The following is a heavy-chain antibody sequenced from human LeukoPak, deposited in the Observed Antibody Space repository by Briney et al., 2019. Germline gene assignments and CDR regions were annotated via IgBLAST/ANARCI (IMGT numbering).Heavy chain of an antibody. CDR3: AREMVLGSWLY. Sequence: GASVKVSCKASGYTFTSYGISWVRQAPGQGLEWTGWISAYNGNTNYAQKLQGRVTMTTDTSTSTAYMEMRSLRSDDTAVYYCAREMVLGSWLYWGQGTLVTVSS. J-gene: IGHJ4*02. CDR2: ISAYNGNT. D-gene: IGHD2-8*01. V-gene: IGHV1-18*01. CDR1: GYTFTSYG.